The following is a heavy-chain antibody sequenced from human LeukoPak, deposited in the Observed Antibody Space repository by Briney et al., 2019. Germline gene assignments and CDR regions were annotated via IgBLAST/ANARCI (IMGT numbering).Heavy chain of an antibody. D-gene: IGHD3-22*01. CDR2: IYSGGSA. CDR1: GFTVSSNY. V-gene: IGHV3-53*01. CDR3: ARETYDSSGYYWFDP. J-gene: IGHJ5*02. Sequence: GGFLRLSCAASGFTVSSNYMSWVRQAPGKGLEWVSVIYSGGSAYYADSVKGRFTISRDNSKNTLYLQMNSLRAEDTAVYYCARETYDSSGYYWFDPWGQGTLVTVSS.